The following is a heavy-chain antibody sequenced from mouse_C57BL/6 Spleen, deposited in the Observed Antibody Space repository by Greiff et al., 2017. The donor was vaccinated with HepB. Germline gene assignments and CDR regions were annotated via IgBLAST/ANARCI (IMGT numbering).Heavy chain of an antibody. Sequence: QVQLQQSGAELARPGASVKLSCKASGYTFTSYTMHWVKQRPGQGLEWIGYINPSSGYTKYNQTFKDKATLTADKSSSTAYMQLSSLTSADSAAYYCARNWYFDVWGTGTTVTVSS. V-gene: IGHV1-4*01. CDR3: ARNWYFDV. J-gene: IGHJ1*03. CDR1: GYTFTSYT. CDR2: INPSSGYT.